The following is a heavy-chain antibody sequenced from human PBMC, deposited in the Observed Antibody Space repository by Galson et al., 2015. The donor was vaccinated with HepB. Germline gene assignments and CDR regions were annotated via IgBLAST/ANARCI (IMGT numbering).Heavy chain of an antibody. D-gene: IGHD6-19*01. CDR3: AKDPWGYNSGGTDASPQPNNWFDL. CDR2: ISGSGGDT. J-gene: IGHJ5*02. V-gene: IGHV3-23*01. Sequence: SLRLSCAASGFSFRDYAMTWVRQAPGKGLEWVSTISGSGGDTLYADSVKGRFIISRDNSKNTLYLEMNSLRVDDTAVYSCAKDPWGYNSGGTDASPQPNNWFDLWGQGTLVSVSS. CDR1: GFSFRDYA.